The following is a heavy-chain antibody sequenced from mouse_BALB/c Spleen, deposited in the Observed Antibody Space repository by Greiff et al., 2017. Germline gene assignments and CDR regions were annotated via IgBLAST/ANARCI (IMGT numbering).Heavy chain of an antibody. V-gene: IGHV2-6-2*01. CDR3: ASQPYGSSSGYAMDY. CDR1: GFSLTSYG. D-gene: IGHD1-1*01. J-gene: IGHJ4*01. CDR2: IWSDGST. Sequence: QVHVKQSGPDLVAPSQSLSITCTVSGFSLTSYGVHWVRQPPGKGLEWLVVIWSDGSTTYNSALKSRLSISKDNSKSQVFLKMNSLQTDDTAMYYCASQPYGSSSGYAMDYWGQGTSVTVSS.